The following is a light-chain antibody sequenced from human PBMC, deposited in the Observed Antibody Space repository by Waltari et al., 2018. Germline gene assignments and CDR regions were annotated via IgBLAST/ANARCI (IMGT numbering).Light chain of an antibody. CDR2: GAS. CDR3: QQYFTTPYT. V-gene: IGKV4-1*01. CDR1: QSLLYSSNNRNY. J-gene: IGKJ2*01. Sequence: DIVLTQSPDSLAVSLGERVTFNCKSSQSLLYSSNNRNYLAWYQQRAGQSPKLLIYGASTREMGVPGRFRGSGSGTDFTLTISSLQAEDVAIYYCQQYFTTPYTFCRGTKLEIK.